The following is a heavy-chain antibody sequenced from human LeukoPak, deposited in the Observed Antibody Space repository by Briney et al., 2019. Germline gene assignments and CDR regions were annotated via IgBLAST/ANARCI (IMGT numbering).Heavy chain of an antibody. Sequence: SETLSLTCAVYGRSFSGYYWSWIRQPPGKGLEWIGEINHSGSTNYNPSLKSRVTISVDTSKNQFSLKLSSVTAADTAVYYCARGNLKMVRGVIANYYYYYGMDVWGQGTTVTVSS. V-gene: IGHV4-34*01. CDR3: ARGNLKMVRGVIANYYYYYGMDV. CDR2: INHSGST. CDR1: GRSFSGYY. D-gene: IGHD3-10*01. J-gene: IGHJ6*02.